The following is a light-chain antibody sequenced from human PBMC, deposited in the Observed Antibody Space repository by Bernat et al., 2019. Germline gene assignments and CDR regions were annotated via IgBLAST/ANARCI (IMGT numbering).Light chain of an antibody. CDR3: SSWTTSNCSV. CDR1: SSDVGGHTY. Sequence: QSALTQPASVYGPPGQPITISCTRTSSDVGGHTYVSRYQQDPGKVPKLLTSDVSDRPPGVSNRFSGTKSGNTASLTISGLQAEDEADYYCSSWTTSNCSVFGTGAKVAVL. V-gene: IGLV2-14*03. CDR2: DVS. J-gene: IGLJ1*01.